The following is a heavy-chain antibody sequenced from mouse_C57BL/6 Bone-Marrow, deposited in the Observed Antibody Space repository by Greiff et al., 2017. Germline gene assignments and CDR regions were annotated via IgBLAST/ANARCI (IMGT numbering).Heavy chain of an antibody. Sequence: EVQLQESGTVLARPGASVKMSCKTSGYTFTSYWMHWVKQRPGQGLEWIGAIYPGNSDTSYNQKFKGKATLTAVTSSSTAYMELSSLTNEDSAVYYCTKDGYSSLCAYWGQGTLVTVSA. CDR3: TKDGYSSLCAY. J-gene: IGHJ3*01. CDR2: IYPGNSDT. V-gene: IGHV1-5*01. D-gene: IGHD2-3*01. CDR1: GYTFTSYW.